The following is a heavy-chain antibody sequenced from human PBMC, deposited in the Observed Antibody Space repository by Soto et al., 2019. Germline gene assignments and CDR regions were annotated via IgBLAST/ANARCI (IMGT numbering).Heavy chain of an antibody. Sequence: SETLSLTCPVSGGSISSYYWSWILQPPGNGLEWIRYIYYSGSTNYNPSLKSRVTISVDTSKNQFSLKLSSVTAADTAVYYCARDNHPKRRIDSAIEAQMDNWFDPWGQGTLVTVSS. CDR1: GGSISSYY. J-gene: IGHJ5*02. CDR3: ARDNHPKRRIDSAIEAQMDNWFDP. CDR2: IYYSGST. V-gene: IGHV4-59*01. D-gene: IGHD6-6*01.